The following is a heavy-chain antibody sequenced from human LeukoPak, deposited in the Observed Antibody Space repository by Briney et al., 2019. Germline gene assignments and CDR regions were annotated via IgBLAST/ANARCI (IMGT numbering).Heavy chain of an antibody. CDR1: GGSISSYY. J-gene: IGHJ4*02. D-gene: IGHD6-6*01. CDR2: IYSSGST. Sequence: SETLSLTCTVSGGSISSYYWSWIRQPAGKGLEYIGRIYSSGSTNYNPSLKSRVTMSVDTSKNQFSLQLTSVTAADTAVYYCARLSSSSIHFDYWGQGTLVTVSS. CDR3: ARLSSSSIHFDY. V-gene: IGHV4-4*07.